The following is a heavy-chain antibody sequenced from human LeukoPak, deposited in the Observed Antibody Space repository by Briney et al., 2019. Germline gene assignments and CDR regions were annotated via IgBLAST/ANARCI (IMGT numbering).Heavy chain of an antibody. CDR2: IYYSGST. CDR1: GGSISSGDYY. J-gene: IGHJ4*02. Sequence: SQTLSLTCTVSGGSISSGDYYWSWIRQPPGKGLEWIGYIYYSGSTYYNPSLKSRVTISVDTSKNQFSLKMSSVTAADTAMYFCARVSPPRRFAFDYWGQGTPVTVSS. V-gene: IGHV4-30-4*01. CDR3: ARVSPPRRFAFDY. D-gene: IGHD3-10*01.